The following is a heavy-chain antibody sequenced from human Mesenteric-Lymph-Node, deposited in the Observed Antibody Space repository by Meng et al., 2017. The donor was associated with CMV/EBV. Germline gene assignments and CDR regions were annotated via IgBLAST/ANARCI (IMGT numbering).Heavy chain of an antibody. CDR3: ARDIRRYYYYGMDV. V-gene: IGHV3-7*01. Sequence: GESLKISCAASGFTSSSYWLRWVRQAPGKGLEWVANIKHDGSEKYYVDSVKGRFTISRDNAKNSLYLQMNSLRAEDTAVYYCARDIRRYYYYGMDVWGQGTTVTVSS. CDR1: GFTSSSYW. J-gene: IGHJ6*02. CDR2: IKHDGSEK.